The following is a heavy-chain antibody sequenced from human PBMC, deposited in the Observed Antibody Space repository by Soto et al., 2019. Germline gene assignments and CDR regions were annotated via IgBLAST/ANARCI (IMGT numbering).Heavy chain of an antibody. V-gene: IGHV4-31*03. CDR1: GGSISSGGYY. CDR2: IYYSGST. J-gene: IGHJ5*02. CDR3: XXXXXXX. Sequence: QVQLQESGPGLVKPSQTLSLTCTVSGGSISSGGYYWNWIRQHPGKGLEWIGYIYYSGSTYYNPSLKSRVTISVDTSKNQFSXXXXXXXXXXXXXXXXXXXXXXXGQGTLVTVSS.